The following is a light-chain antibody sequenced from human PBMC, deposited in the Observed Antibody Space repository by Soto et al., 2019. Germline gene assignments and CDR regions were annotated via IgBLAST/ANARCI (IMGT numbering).Light chain of an antibody. Sequence: EIVLTQSPGTLSLSPGERATLSCRSSQSVSSSYLAWYKQKPGQAPRLLIYGASSRATGIPDRFSGSGSGTDFTLTISRLEPEDFVVYYCQQYGSSPQTFGQGTKVDIK. CDR2: GAS. V-gene: IGKV3-20*01. J-gene: IGKJ1*01. CDR3: QQYGSSPQT. CDR1: QSVSSSY.